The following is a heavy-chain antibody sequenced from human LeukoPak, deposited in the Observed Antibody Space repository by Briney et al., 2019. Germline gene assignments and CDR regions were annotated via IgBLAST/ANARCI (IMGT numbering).Heavy chain of an antibody. CDR3: AKDLRDSGWPDLFDY. Sequence: GGSLRLSCAASGFTFSSYAMHWVRQAPGKGLEWVAVISYDGSNKYYADSVKGRFTISRDNSKNTLYLQMNSLRAEDTAVYYCAKDLRDSGWPDLFDYWGQGTLVTVSS. D-gene: IGHD6-19*01. V-gene: IGHV3-30*04. J-gene: IGHJ4*02. CDR1: GFTFSSYA. CDR2: ISYDGSNK.